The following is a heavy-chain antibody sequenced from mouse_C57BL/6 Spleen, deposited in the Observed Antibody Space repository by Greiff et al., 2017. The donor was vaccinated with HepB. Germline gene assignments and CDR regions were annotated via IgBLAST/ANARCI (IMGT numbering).Heavy chain of an antibody. CDR2: ISDGGSYT. D-gene: IGHD2-4*01. CDR3: ARDPDYDLPWFAY. Sequence: EVQVVESGGGLVKPGGSLKLSCAASGFTFSSYAMSWVRQTPEKRLEWVATISDGGSYTYYPDNVKGRFTISRDNAKNNLYLQMSHLKSEDTAMYYCARDPDYDLPWFAYWGQGTLVTVSA. J-gene: IGHJ3*01. V-gene: IGHV5-4*01. CDR1: GFTFSSYA.